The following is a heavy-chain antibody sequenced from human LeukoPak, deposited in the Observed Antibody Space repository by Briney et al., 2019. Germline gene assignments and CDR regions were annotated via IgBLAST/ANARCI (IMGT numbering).Heavy chain of an antibody. CDR3: ARGPYESYYDILTGYYTATQTGVDY. CDR1: GYTFTSHD. J-gene: IGHJ4*02. CDR2: MNPNSGNT. Sequence: ASVKVSCKASGYTFTSHDINWVRQATGQGLEWMGCMNPNSGNTGYAQKFQGRVTMTRDTSISTAYMELSRLRSDDTAVYYCARGPYESYYDILTGYYTATQTGVDYWGQGTLVTVSS. D-gene: IGHD3-9*01. V-gene: IGHV1-8*01.